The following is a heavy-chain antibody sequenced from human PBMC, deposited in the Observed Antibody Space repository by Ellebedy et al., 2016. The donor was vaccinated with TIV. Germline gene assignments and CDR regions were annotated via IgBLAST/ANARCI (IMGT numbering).Heavy chain of an antibody. V-gene: IGHV3-23*01. CDR3: ASQHGSAWMEYYFDY. J-gene: IGHJ4*02. D-gene: IGHD2-15*01. CDR1: GFTFNTYA. Sequence: GESLKISCADSGFTFNTYAMSWVRQAPGKGLEWVSHISGSGVTTYYADSVKGRFTISRDSSKNTLYLQMNSLRADDTAVYYCASQHGSAWMEYYFDYWGQGTLVTVSS. CDR2: ISGSGVTT.